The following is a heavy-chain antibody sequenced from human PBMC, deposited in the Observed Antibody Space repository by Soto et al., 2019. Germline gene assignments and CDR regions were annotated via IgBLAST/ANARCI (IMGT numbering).Heavy chain of an antibody. Sequence: QVQLVQSGAEVKKPESSVKVSCKAPGGTFSTYAISWVRQAPGQGLEWMGGIIPMFGTANYAQRFQDRVTITADESTHTVYLELSSLRSEDTAVYFSAFGIQLWLRRINNGYSGWGQGTLVTVSS. V-gene: IGHV1-69*12. J-gene: IGHJ4*02. D-gene: IGHD5-18*01. CDR1: GGTFSTYA. CDR3: AFGIQLWLRRINNGYSG. CDR2: IIPMFGTA.